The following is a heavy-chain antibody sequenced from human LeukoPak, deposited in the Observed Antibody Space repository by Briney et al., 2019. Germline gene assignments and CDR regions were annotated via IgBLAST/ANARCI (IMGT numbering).Heavy chain of an antibody. D-gene: IGHD3-9*01. Sequence: ASVKVSCKASGYTFTSYGISWVRQAPGQGLEWMGWISAYNGNTNYAQKLQGRVTMTTDTSASTAYMELRSLRSDDTAVYYCARGARQDILTGPNDAFDIWGQGTMVTVSS. V-gene: IGHV1-18*01. CDR1: GYTFTSYG. J-gene: IGHJ3*02. CDR3: ARGARQDILTGPNDAFDI. CDR2: ISAYNGNT.